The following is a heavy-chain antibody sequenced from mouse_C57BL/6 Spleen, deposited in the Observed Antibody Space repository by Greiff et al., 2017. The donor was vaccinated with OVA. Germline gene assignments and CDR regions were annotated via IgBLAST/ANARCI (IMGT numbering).Heavy chain of an antibody. D-gene: IGHD2-4*01. J-gene: IGHJ1*03. CDR3: ARHGYDYDAGYWYFDV. CDR1: GYTFTEYT. V-gene: IGHV1-62-2*01. CDR2: FYPGSGSI. Sequence: VQLVESGAELVKPGASVKLSCKASGYTFTEYTIHWVKQRSGQGLEWLGWFYPGSGSIQYNENFKDKATLTADKSSSTVYMELSRLTSEDSAVYFCARHGYDYDAGYWYFDVWGTGTTVTVSS.